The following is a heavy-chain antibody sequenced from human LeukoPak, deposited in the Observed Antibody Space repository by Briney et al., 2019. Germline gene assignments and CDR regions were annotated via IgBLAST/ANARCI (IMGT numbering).Heavy chain of an antibody. V-gene: IGHV4-61*01. D-gene: IGHD2-8*02. Sequence: SETLSLTCTVSGGSISSSSYYWGWIRQPPGKGLEWLGFIYYSGTTNFSPSFKSRLTMSLDTSKNQVSLRLTSVTAADTAVYYCARDSGGPYWYYYGMDVWGRGTTVTVSS. J-gene: IGHJ6*02. CDR3: ARDSGGPYWYYYGMDV. CDR2: IYYSGTT. CDR1: GGSISSSSYY.